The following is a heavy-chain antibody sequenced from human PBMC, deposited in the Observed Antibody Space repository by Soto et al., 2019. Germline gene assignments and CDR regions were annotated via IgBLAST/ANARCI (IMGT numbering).Heavy chain of an antibody. CDR2: ICYTGST. V-gene: IGHV4-59*01. D-gene: IGHD4-17*01. J-gene: IGHJ6*02. CDR1: GGSISSDY. Sequence: QVQLQESGPGLVKPSETLSLTCSVSGGSISSDYWSWIRQPPGKGLEWIGYICYTGSTNYNPSLKSRVTISVDTSKNQFSLNLRSVTAADTAVYYCARDQGGFGDYAVWGQGTTVIVSS. CDR3: ARDQGGFGDYAV.